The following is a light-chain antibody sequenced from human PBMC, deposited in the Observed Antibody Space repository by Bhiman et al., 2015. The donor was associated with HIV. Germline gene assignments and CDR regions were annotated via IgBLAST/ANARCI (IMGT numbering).Light chain of an antibody. CDR3: ATWDDSLSAHV. J-gene: IGLJ2*01. V-gene: IGLV1-47*01. Sequence: QSVLTQPPSASGTPGQRVTISCSGSSSNIGSKYVYWYQQLPGTTPKLLIYRNNERPSGVPDRFSGSKSGTSASLAISGLRSDDEADYYCATWDDSLSAHVFGGGTKLTVL. CDR1: SSNIGSKY. CDR2: RNN.